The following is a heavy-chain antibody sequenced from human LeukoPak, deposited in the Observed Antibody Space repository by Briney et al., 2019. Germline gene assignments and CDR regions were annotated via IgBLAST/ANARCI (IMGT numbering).Heavy chain of an antibody. D-gene: IGHD6-13*01. CDR1: GFTFSSYA. CDR3: AKDESIAVAGTARLAY. Sequence: GGSLRLSCAASGFTFSSYALSWVCQAPGKGLEWVSAISGSGGSTYYADSVKGRFTISRDNSKNTLYLQMNSLRAEDTAVYYCAKDESIAVAGTARLAYWGQGTLVTVSS. V-gene: IGHV3-23*01. J-gene: IGHJ4*02. CDR2: ISGSGGST.